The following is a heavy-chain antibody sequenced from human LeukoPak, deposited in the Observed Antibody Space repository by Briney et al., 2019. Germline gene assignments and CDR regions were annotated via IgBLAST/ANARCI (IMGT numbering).Heavy chain of an antibody. CDR2: IYYSGST. CDR1: GGSISSSSYY. D-gene: IGHD2-21*02. J-gene: IGHJ3*02. Sequence: PSETLSLTCTVSGGSISSSSYYWGWIRRPPGKGLEWIGSIYYSGSTYYNPSLKSRVTISVDTSKNQFSLKPSSVTAADTAVYYCARDLAYCGGDCYSASAFDIWGQGTMVTVSS. V-gene: IGHV4-39*07. CDR3: ARDLAYCGGDCYSASAFDI.